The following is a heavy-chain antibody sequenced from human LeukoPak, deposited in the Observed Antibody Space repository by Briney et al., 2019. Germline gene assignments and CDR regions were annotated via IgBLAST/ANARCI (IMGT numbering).Heavy chain of an antibody. CDR3: ARDRRESSIAARRDYYYYYMDV. V-gene: IGHV1-69*05. CDR2: IIPIFGTA. D-gene: IGHD6-6*01. J-gene: IGHJ6*03. CDR1: GGTFSSYA. Sequence: ASVKVSCKASGGTFSSYAISWVRQAPEQGLEWMGGIIPIFGTANYAQKFQGRVTITTDESTSTAYMELSSLRSEDTAVYYCARDRRESSIAARRDYYYYYMDVWGKGTTVTVSS.